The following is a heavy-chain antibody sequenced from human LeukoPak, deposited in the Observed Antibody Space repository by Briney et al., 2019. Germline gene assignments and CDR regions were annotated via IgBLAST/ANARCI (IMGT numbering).Heavy chain of an antibody. CDR2: ISSSSTDI. J-gene: IGHJ4*02. V-gene: IGHV3-21*01. CDR1: GFTFSTYS. Sequence: PGRSLRLSCAASGFTFSTYSMNWVRQAPGKGLEWVSSISSSSTDIYYGDSVKGRFAISRDNAKNSLYLQMNSLRTEDTAVYYCAKDPTHFRVWDDYDNTRLNSWGQGTLVTVSS. D-gene: IGHD3-22*01. CDR3: AKDPTHFRVWDDYDNTRLNS.